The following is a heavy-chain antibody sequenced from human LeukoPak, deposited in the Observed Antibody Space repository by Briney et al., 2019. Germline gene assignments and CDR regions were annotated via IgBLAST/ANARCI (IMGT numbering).Heavy chain of an antibody. V-gene: IGHV1-69*01. D-gene: IGHD4-11*01. Sequence: VKLSCKISGDTFSSKGISWVRHAPAQARECVGVIIPIFGTANYAQKFQGRVTITADESTSTAYMELRMLRSEDTAVYYCASYSNYEGSAHYFDYWGQGTLVTVSS. CDR3: ASYSNYEGSAHYFDY. J-gene: IGHJ4*02. CDR1: GDTFSSKG. CDR2: IIPIFGTA.